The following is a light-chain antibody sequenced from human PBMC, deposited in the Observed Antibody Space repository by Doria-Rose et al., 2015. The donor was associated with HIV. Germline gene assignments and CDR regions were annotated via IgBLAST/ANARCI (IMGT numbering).Light chain of an antibody. Sequence: TQSPESLGMSLGERATLNCKSNQSLLYTSKHYLAWYQQKPGQPPTLLIYWASTRQSGVPARFSGSGSGTDFTLTISSLEAEDVAVYYCQQYYDTPSFGPGTTVDIQ. CDR3: QQYYDTPS. CDR2: WAS. CDR1: QSLLYTSKHY. V-gene: IGKV4-1*01. J-gene: IGKJ3*01.